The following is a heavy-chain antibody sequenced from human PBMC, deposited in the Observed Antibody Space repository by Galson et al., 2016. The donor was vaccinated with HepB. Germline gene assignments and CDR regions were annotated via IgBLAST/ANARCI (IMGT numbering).Heavy chain of an antibody. V-gene: IGHV4-59*08. CDR3: ARRGSSWYLV. Sequence: SETLSLTCTVSGGSISDYYWSWIRHPPGRGLEWIGFIHYSGSTRYNPSLMSRFPISADTSKNQFSLKLGSVTAADTAVYYCARRGSSWYLVWGQGTLVTVSS. D-gene: IGHD6-13*01. CDR1: GGSISDYY. CDR2: IHYSGST. J-gene: IGHJ4*02.